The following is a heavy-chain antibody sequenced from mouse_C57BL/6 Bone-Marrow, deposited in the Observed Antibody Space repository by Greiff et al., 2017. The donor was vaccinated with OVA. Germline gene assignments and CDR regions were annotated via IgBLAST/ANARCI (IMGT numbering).Heavy chain of an antibody. CDR2: IWGVGST. CDR3: ASGRLLRFAY. J-gene: IGHJ3*01. CDR1: GFSFTSYG. D-gene: IGHD1-1*01. V-gene: IGHV2-6*01. Sequence: VQLVESGPGLVAPSQSLSITFTVSGFSFTSYGVDWVRQSPGKGLEWLGVIWGVGSTNYNSALKSRLSISKDNSKSQVFLKMNSLQTDDTAMYYCASGRLLRFAYWGQGTLVTVSA.